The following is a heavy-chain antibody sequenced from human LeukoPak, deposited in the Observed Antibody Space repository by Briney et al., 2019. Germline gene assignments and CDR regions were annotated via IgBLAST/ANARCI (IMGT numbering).Heavy chain of an antibody. CDR3: AKDRYSYAFEYSDS. J-gene: IGHJ4*02. CDR2: ISNDGSKK. CDR1: GFTFSSYG. D-gene: IGHD5-18*01. V-gene: IGHV3-30*18. Sequence: GGVLTLSCAASGFTFSSYGMHWFRQAPGNGRDWVAVISNDGSKKYYADSVKGRFTISRDNSKNTLSLQVSSLRAEDTAVYYCAKDRYSYAFEYSDSWGQGTLVTVSS.